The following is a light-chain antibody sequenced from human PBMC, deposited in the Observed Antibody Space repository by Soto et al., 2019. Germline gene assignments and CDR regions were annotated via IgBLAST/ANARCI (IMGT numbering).Light chain of an antibody. CDR3: QQNYSTTWT. Sequence: DIRMTQSPSYLSASVGDRVTITCRASQSISRYLNWYQQKPGKAPKLLIYAASSLQSGVPSRFSGTGSGTDFTLTISSLQPEDFATYSCQQNYSTTWTFGQGTKVDIK. V-gene: IGKV1-39*01. CDR2: AAS. J-gene: IGKJ1*01. CDR1: QSISRY.